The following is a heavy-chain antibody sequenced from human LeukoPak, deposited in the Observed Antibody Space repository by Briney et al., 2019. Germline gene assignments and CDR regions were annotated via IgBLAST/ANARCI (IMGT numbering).Heavy chain of an antibody. CDR2: IYYSGST. V-gene: IGHV4-59*01. J-gene: IGHJ4*02. D-gene: IGHD3-10*01. CDR1: GFTFTSYA. Sequence: GSLRLSCAASGFTFTSYALSWVRQAPGKGLEWIGYIYYSGSTNYNPSLKSRVTISLDTSKNQFSLKLSSVTAADTAVYYCASLGGSGSWNFGYWGQGTLVTVSS. CDR3: ASLGGSGSWNFGY.